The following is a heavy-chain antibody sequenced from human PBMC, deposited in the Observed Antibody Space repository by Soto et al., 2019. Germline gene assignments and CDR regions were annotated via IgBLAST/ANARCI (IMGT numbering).Heavy chain of an antibody. CDR1: SYTFTNYG. Sequence: QVQLVESGAEVKKPGASVKVSCKASSYTFTNYGISWVRQAPGQGLEWMGWISGYNGNTKYAQKFQGRVTMTTDTPTNTAYMELRSLRSDDTAVYYCARDREYYNDSSGNYYYHYGMDVWGQGTTVTVS. V-gene: IGHV1-18*04. J-gene: IGHJ6*02. CDR2: ISGYNGNT. CDR3: ARDREYYNDSSGNYYYHYGMDV. D-gene: IGHD3-22*01.